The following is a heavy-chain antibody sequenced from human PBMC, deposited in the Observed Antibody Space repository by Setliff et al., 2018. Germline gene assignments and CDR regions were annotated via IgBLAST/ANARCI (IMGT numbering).Heavy chain of an antibody. CDR3: VRDRTAYSYGLDV. CDR2: IYASGST. D-gene: IGHD1-1*01. CDR1: GGSISSGSHY. J-gene: IGHJ6*02. V-gene: IGHV4-61*02. Sequence: PSETLSLTCTVSGGSISSGSHYWSWIRQPAGKGLEWIGRIYASGSTNYNPSLKSRVTISVDMSKNQFSLKLSSVTAADTAVYYCVRDRTAYSYGLDVWGQGTTVTVSS.